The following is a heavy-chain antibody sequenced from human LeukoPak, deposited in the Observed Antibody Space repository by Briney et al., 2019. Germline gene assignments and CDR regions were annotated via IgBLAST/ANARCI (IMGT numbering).Heavy chain of an antibody. Sequence: GASVKVSCKASGDTFSSYAINWVRQAPGQGPEWMGRITPFLGIANYPQKFQGRVTITADESTTTAYMELSSLRSEDTAVYYCAREACREMGVMWPRLGGQDCRYDYWGQGTLSPSPQ. CDR2: ITPFLGIA. D-gene: IGHD3-16*01. CDR1: GDTFSSYA. V-gene: IGHV1-69*04. CDR3: AREACREMGVMWPRLGGQDCRYDY. J-gene: IGHJ4*02.